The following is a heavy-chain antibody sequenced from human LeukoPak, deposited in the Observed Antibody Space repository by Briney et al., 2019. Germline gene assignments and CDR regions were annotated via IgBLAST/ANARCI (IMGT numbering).Heavy chain of an antibody. CDR3: ARDSPTLAAAGTGWAFDI. J-gene: IGHJ3*02. Sequence: SETLSLTCTVPGGSISSYYWSWIRQPPGKGLEWIGYIYYSGSTNYNPSLKSRVTISVDTSKNQFSLKLSSVTAADTAVYYCARDSPTLAAAGTGWAFDIWGQGTMVTVSS. D-gene: IGHD6-13*01. CDR1: GGSISSYY. V-gene: IGHV4-59*01. CDR2: IYYSGST.